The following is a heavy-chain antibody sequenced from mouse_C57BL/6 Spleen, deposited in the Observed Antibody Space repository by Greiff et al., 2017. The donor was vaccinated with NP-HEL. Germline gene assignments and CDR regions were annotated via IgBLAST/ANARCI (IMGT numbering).Heavy chain of an antibody. CDR2: IDPETGGT. J-gene: IGHJ4*01. V-gene: IGHV1-15*01. CDR1: GYTFTDYE. Sequence: VQLQQSGAELVRPGASVTLSCKASGYTFTDYEMHWVKQTPVHGLEWIGAIDPETGGTAYNQKFKGKAILTADKSSSTAYMELRSLTSEDSAVYYCTRGEAYDSSSYAMDYWGQRTSVTVSS. CDR3: TRGEAYDSSSYAMDY. D-gene: IGHD1-1*01.